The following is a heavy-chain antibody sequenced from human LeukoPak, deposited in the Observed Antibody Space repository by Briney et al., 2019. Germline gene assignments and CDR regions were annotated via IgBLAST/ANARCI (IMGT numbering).Heavy chain of an antibody. J-gene: IGHJ4*02. CDR1: RFTFSSYA. CDR3: AKVRGGYFDY. Sequence: LSGGSLRLSCAASRFTFSSYAMSWVRQAPGKGLEWVSGITESGGSTCYADSVKGRFTISRDNSKSTLYLQMNSLRAEDTAVYYCAKVRGGYFDYWGQGTLVTVSS. D-gene: IGHD3-10*01. V-gene: IGHV3-23*01. CDR2: ITESGGST.